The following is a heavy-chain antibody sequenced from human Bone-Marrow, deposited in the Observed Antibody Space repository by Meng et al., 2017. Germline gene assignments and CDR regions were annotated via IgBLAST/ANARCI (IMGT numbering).Heavy chain of an antibody. CDR3: AKGSYATSHYGMDV. J-gene: IGHJ6*02. D-gene: IGHD5-18*01. CDR1: GFTFDEYA. Sequence: LKISCAASGFTFDEYAMHWVRQAPGKGLEWVSGISWNSGSIGYADSVKGRFTISRDNAKNSLYLQMNSLRAEDMALYYCAKGSYATSHYGMDVWGQGTMVTVSS. V-gene: IGHV3-9*03. CDR2: ISWNSGSI.